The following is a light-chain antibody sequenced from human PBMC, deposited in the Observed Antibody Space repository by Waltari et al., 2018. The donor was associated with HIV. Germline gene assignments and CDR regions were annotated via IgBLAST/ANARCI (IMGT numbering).Light chain of an antibody. CDR3: LLSYDGDVV. Sequence: QPVVTQEPSLTVSPGGTVILSSASSAGAVNRGLCPYWFQQRPGQAPKTLIFDSNNRYSWTPARFTGSFRGGKAALTLTGAQPEDDAAYYCLLSYDGDVVFGGGTKLTVL. J-gene: IGLJ2*01. V-gene: IGLV7-46*01. CDR1: AGAVNRGLC. CDR2: DSN.